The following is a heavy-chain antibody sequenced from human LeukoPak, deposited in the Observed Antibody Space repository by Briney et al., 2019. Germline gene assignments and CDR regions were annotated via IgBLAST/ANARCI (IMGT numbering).Heavy chain of an antibody. Sequence: SETLSLTCAVYGGSFSGYYWSWIRQPPGKGLEWIGYIYYSGSTNYNPSLKSRVTISVDTSKNQFSLKLSSVTAADTAVYYCARSAGDYDFWSGYYTRYFDYWGQGTLVTVSS. D-gene: IGHD3-3*01. V-gene: IGHV4-59*08. CDR2: IYYSGST. CDR1: GGSFSGYY. CDR3: ARSAGDYDFWSGYYTRYFDY. J-gene: IGHJ4*02.